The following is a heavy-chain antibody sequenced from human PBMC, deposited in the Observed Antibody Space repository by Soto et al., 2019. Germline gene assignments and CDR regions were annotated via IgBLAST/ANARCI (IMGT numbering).Heavy chain of an antibody. D-gene: IGHD3-16*01. J-gene: IGHJ4*02. Sequence: EVQLLESGGGLVQPGGSLSLSCVASGFTFSSHALTWVRQAPGKGLECVSGISGSAGSTYYADSVKGRFTISRDNAKNPPYVQSNSLRVDNTAVYYCAKEALGEAAKGRYPHFDYWGQGTLVTVS. CDR3: AKEALGEAAKGRYPHFDY. CDR1: GFTFSSHA. V-gene: IGHV3-23*01. CDR2: ISGSAGST.